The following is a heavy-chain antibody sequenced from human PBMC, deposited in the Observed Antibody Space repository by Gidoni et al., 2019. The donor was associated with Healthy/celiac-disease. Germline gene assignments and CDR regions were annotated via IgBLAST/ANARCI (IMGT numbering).Heavy chain of an antibody. J-gene: IGHJ4*02. Sequence: GRFTISRDNAKNSLYLQMNSLRAEDTAVYYCARDPHDYWGQGTLVTVSS. V-gene: IGHV3-11*06. CDR3: ARDPHDY.